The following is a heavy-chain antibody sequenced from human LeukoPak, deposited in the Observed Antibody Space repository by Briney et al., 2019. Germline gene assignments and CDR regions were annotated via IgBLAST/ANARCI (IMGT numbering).Heavy chain of an antibody. Sequence: GGSLRLSCAASGFTFSIYNMNWVRQPPGKGLEWVSSISSSSGHIHYADSVKGRFTISRDNANNSLYLQMNSLRDEDTAVYYCARDPGTVADPYFDYWGQGSLVTVSS. CDR3: ARDPGTVADPYFDY. J-gene: IGHJ4*02. D-gene: IGHD6-19*01. CDR2: ISSSSGHI. V-gene: IGHV3-21*01. CDR1: GFTFSIYN.